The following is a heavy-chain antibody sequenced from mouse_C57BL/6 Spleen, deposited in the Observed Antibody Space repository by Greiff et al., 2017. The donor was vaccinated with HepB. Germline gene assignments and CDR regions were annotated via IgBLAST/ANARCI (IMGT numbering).Heavy chain of an antibody. V-gene: IGHV1-39*01. J-gene: IGHJ4*01. CDR1: GYSFTDYN. D-gene: IGHD1-1*01. CDR3: ARTLYYYGSSYDYYAMDY. Sequence: EVQLQQSGPELVKPGASVKISCKASGYSFTDYNMNWVKQSNGKSLEWIGVINPNYGTTSYNQKFQGKATLTVDQSSSTAYLQLNSLTYEDSAVYYCARTLYYYGSSYDYYAMDYWGQGTSVTVSS. CDR2: INPNYGTT.